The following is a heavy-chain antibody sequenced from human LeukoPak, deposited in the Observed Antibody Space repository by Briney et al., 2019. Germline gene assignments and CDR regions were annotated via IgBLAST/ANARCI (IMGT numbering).Heavy chain of an antibody. V-gene: IGHV4-30-4*08. CDR2: IYYSGST. Sequence: LRLSCAASGFTFSDYSMNWVRQAPGKGLEWIGYIYYSGSTYYNPSLKSRVTISVDTSKNQFSLKLSSVTAADTAVYYCARAEQQLVHWGQGTLVTVSS. J-gene: IGHJ4*02. CDR1: GFTFSDYS. D-gene: IGHD6-13*01. CDR3: ARAEQQLVH.